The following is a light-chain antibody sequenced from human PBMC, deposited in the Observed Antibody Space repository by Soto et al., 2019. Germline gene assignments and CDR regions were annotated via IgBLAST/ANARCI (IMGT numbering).Light chain of an antibody. J-gene: IGLJ1*01. V-gene: IGLV2-14*01. CDR3: SSYTSSSTHV. Sequence: QSALTQPASVSGSPGQSITISCTGTSSDVGGYNYVSWYQQHPGKAPKLIIYDVSNRPSGVSNRFSGSKSGNTASLTISGLKAEEGADYYCSSYTSSSTHVFGTGTKLTVL. CDR2: DVS. CDR1: SSDVGGYNY.